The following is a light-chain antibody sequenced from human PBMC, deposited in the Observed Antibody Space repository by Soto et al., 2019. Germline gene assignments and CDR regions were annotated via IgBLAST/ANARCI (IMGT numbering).Light chain of an antibody. CDR1: QGIRTE. V-gene: IGKV1-6*01. J-gene: IGKJ1*01. CDR3: LQDYDYPRT. Sequence: ATQMTQSPSSLYANVRDRVTNACRASQGIRTELGWYQQKSGEAPKLLIYGASTLQSGVPSRFSGSGSGTNFTLTISSLQPEDFATYYCLQDYDYPRTFGQGTKVVIK. CDR2: GAS.